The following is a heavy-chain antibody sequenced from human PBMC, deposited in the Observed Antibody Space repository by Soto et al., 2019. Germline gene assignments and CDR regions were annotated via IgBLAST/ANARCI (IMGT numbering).Heavy chain of an antibody. J-gene: IGHJ4*02. V-gene: IGHV3-23*01. CDR1: GFTFRTYA. CDR2: LSGSGDNT. D-gene: IGHD6-19*01. Sequence: GGSLRLSCAASGFTFRTYAMSWVRQAPGKGLEWVSALSGSGDNTYYPDSVKGRFTISRDNSKNTVYLLMSSLRAEDTAVYYCAASNAWLAPLFFEDWGQGTLVTVSS. CDR3: AASNAWLAPLFFED.